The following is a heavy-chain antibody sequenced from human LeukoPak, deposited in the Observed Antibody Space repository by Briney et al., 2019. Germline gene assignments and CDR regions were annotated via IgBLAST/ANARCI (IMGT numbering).Heavy chain of an antibody. V-gene: IGHV3-21*01. J-gene: IGHJ5*02. D-gene: IGHD5-24*01. CDR3: ARHGDGYGRFDP. Sequence: PGGSLRLSCAASGFTFSSYSMNWVRQAPGKGLEWVSSISSSSSYIYYADSVKGRFTISRDNAKNSLYLQMNSLRAEDTAVYYCARHGDGYGRFDPWGQGTLVTVSS. CDR2: ISSSSSYI. CDR1: GFTFSSYS.